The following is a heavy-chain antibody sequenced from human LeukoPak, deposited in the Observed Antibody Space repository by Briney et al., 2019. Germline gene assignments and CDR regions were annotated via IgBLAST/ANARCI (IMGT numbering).Heavy chain of an antibody. V-gene: IGHV3-33*01. CDR3: AGDLIEEPPDY. CDR1: GFTFSSYG. Sequence: GGSLRLSCAASGFTFSSYGMHWVRQAPGKGLEWVAVIWYDGSNKYYADSVKGRFTISRDNSKNTLYLQMNSLRAEDTAVYYCAGDLIEEPPDYWGQGTLVTVSS. CDR2: IWYDGSNK. J-gene: IGHJ4*02. D-gene: IGHD2-15*01.